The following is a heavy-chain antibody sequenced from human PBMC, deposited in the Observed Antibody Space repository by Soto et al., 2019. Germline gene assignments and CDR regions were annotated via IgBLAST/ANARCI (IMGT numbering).Heavy chain of an antibody. V-gene: IGHV4-30-2*01. CDR1: GGSVSSGGYS. CDR3: ARYSIAARRGIDY. Sequence: SETLSLTCAVSGGSVSSGGYSWIWIRQPPGKGLEWIGYIYHSGSTYYNTSLKSRVTISVDRSKNQFSLKLSSVTAADMAVYYCARYSIAARRGIDYWGQGTLVTVSS. D-gene: IGHD6-6*01. CDR2: IYHSGST. J-gene: IGHJ4*02.